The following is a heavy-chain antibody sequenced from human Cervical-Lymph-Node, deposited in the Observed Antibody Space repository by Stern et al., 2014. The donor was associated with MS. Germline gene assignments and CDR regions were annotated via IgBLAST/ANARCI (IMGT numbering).Heavy chain of an antibody. CDR1: GDSISSYTHY. CDR2: VYDSGAT. V-gene: IGHV4-39*01. Sequence: QVQLQESGPGLVKPSETLSLTCAVSGDSISSYTHYWAWIRQPPGKGLEWIGSVYDSGATYYIPSLKSPVTISVDTSKNHFPLGLNSVTAADTAVYYCAKHACTGAACPFDLWGQGTLVTVSS. D-gene: IGHD2-8*02. CDR3: AKHACTGAACPFDL. J-gene: IGHJ4*02.